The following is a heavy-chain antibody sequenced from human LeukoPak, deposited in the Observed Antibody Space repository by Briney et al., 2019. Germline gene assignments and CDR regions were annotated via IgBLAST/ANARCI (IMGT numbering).Heavy chain of an antibody. V-gene: IGHV4-59*01. CDR1: GDSITSYY. J-gene: IGHJ4*02. CDR2: IHYTGKN. CDR3: AKWHEGQLAFDS. Sequence: SETLSLTCTVSGDSITSYYWNWVRQPPGKGLEWIGYIHYTGKNYYNPSLKSRVTMSVDMSKSQFSLKLSSVTAADTAVYYCAKWHEGQLAFDSWGQGTLVAVSS. D-gene: IGHD1-1*01.